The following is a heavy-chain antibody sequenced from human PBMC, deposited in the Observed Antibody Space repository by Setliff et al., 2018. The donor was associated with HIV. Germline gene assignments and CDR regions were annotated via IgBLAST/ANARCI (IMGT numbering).Heavy chain of an antibody. CDR3: ARGVRDNSGWSSYYFDY. CDR2: MKYDGTEI. V-gene: IGHV3-7*01. CDR1: GLSFRTYW. J-gene: IGHJ4*02. Sequence: GGSLRLSCAASGLSFRTYWMSWVRQAPGKGLEWVANMKYDGTEIYYVDAVKGRFTISRDNAKRSVFLHMNSLRGEDTAVYYCARGVRDNSGWSSYYFDYWGQGTLVTVSS. D-gene: IGHD6-19*01.